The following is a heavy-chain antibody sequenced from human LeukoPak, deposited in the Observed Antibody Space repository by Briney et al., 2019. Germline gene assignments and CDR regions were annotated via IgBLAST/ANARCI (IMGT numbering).Heavy chain of an antibody. CDR3: ARLGNRDGYNYFLDY. J-gene: IGHJ4*02. V-gene: IGHV4-59*01. CDR1: GGSINSYY. Sequence: PSETLSLTCTVSGGSINSYYWSWIRQSPGKGLEWIGYIYYSGSTNYNPALRSRVTISVDTSKNQFSLKLSSVTAADTAVYYCARLGNRDGYNYFLDYWGQGILVTVSS. CDR2: IYYSGST. D-gene: IGHD5-24*01.